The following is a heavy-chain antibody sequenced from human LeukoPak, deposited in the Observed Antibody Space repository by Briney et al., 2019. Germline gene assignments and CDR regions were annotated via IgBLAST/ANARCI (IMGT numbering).Heavy chain of an antibody. Sequence: GGALRLSCAASGFIFSNSWMSWVRPAPGKGLEWVANIKQVGSEKYYVDSVKGRFTISRDNAKNSLYLQMNSLRAEDTAVYYCGRGGGYFDYWGQGTLVTVSS. CDR1: GFIFSNSW. J-gene: IGHJ4*02. V-gene: IGHV3-7*04. CDR3: GRGGGYFDY. CDR2: IKQVGSEK.